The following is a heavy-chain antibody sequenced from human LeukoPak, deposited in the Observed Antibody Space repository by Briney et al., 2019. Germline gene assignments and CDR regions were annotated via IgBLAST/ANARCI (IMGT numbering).Heavy chain of an antibody. J-gene: IGHJ4*02. Sequence: GGSLRLSCAASGFTFSSYAMHWVRQAPGKGLEWVSGISWNSGSIGYADSVKGRFTISRDNAKNSLYLQMNSLRAEDTALYYCAKDNAGYYDSSGYVDYWGQGTLVTVSS. CDR2: ISWNSGSI. CDR3: AKDNAGYYDSSGYVDY. D-gene: IGHD3-22*01. CDR1: GFTFSSYA. V-gene: IGHV3-9*01.